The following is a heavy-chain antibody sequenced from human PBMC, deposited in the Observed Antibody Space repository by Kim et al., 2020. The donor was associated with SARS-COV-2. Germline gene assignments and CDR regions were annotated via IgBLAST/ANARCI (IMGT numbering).Heavy chain of an antibody. J-gene: IGHJ5*02. V-gene: IGHV4-34*01. CDR3: ARFIAAAAAGFDP. CDR1: GGSFSGYY. Sequence: SETLSLTCAVYGGSFSGYYWSWIRQPPGKGLEWIGEINHSGSTNYNPSLKSRVTISVDTSKNQFSLKLSSVTAADTAVYYCARFIAAAAAGFDPWGQGTLVTVSS. D-gene: IGHD6-13*01. CDR2: INHSGST.